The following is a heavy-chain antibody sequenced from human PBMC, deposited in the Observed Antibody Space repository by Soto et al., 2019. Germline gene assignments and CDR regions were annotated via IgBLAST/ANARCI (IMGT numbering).Heavy chain of an antibody. Sequence: WGSLRLPFAASGFTFSSDAMSWVRQAPGKGLECVSAIRGGGGSTYYADSVKGRVTISRDNYKNTLYLEKNSLRAEDTAVYYCAKNPDRIAVSDYWGQGTLVTVS. D-gene: IGHD6-19*01. CDR3: AKNPDRIAVSDY. V-gene: IGHV3-23*01. CDR2: IRGGGGST. CDR1: GFTFSSDA. J-gene: IGHJ4*02.